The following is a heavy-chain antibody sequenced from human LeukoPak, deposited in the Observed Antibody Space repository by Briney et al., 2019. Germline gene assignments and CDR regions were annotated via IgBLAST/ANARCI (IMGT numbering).Heavy chain of an antibody. CDR3: ASDGYYFDY. CDR2: VYSGGST. Sequence: GGSLRLSFAASGFTVSSAYMGWVRQAPGKGLEWVSVVYSGGSTYYPDSVKGRFTISRDNSQNTLYLQMDSLRAEDTAVYYCASDGYYFDYWGQGTLVTVSS. J-gene: IGHJ4*02. CDR1: GFTVSSAY. V-gene: IGHV3-66*02.